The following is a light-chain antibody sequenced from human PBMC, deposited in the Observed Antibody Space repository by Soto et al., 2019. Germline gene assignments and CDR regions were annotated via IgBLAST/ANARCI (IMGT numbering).Light chain of an antibody. CDR3: HQTFTPPLT. V-gene: IGKV1-39*01. CDR1: QSISNF. J-gene: IGKJ4*01. CDR2: GAS. Sequence: DMEMTQSPSSLSASVGDRVTITCPASQSISNFLSWYRKSPGRAPELLIFGASSLQSGVPSRFSGSGSGTDFTLTISSLQPEDFATYRCHQTFTPPLTFGGGTKVDI.